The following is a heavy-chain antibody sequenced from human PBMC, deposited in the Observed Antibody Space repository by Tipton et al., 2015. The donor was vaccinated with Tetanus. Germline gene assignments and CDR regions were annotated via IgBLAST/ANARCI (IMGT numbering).Heavy chain of an antibody. CDR2: ISGSRLTP. CDR3: AKEALGVLNL. J-gene: IGHJ6*04. V-gene: IGHV3-23*01. Sequence: GSLRLSCAASGFTFTSYTMNWVRQAPGNGLEWVAAISGSRLTPYYADSVKGRFTISRDNSKNTLSLQLNSLRADDTAIYYCAKEALGVLNLWGKGTTVIVSS. CDR1: GFTFTSYT. D-gene: IGHD1-14*01.